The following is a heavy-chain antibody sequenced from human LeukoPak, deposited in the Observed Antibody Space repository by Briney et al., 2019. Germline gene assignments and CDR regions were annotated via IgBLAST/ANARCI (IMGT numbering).Heavy chain of an antibody. CDR2: ISSSSSTI. D-gene: IGHD6-13*01. CDR1: GFTFSNSD. CDR3: ARVASSSWGEWDY. Sequence: GGSLRLSCAASGFTFSNSDMNWVRQAPGKGLEWVSYISSSSSTIYYADSVKGRFTISRDNAKNSLYLQMNSLRAEDTAVYYCARVASSSWGEWDYWGQGTLVTVSS. J-gene: IGHJ4*02. V-gene: IGHV3-48*01.